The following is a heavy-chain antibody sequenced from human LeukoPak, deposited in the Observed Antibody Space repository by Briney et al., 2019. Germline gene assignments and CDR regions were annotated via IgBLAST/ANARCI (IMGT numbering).Heavy chain of an antibody. Sequence: GGSLRLSCAASGFTFSSYCMHWVRQASGKGLGWVAVISYYGSNKYYADSVKGRFTISRDNSKNTLYLQMNSLRAEDTAVYYCAKDERVVGYCSGGSCHAGLYYWGQGTLVTVSS. D-gene: IGHD2-15*01. V-gene: IGHV3-30*18. CDR3: AKDERVVGYCSGGSCHAGLYY. CDR1: GFTFSSYC. CDR2: ISYYGSNK. J-gene: IGHJ4*02.